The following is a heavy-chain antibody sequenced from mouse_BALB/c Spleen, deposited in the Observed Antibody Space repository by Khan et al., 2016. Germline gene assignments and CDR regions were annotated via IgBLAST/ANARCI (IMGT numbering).Heavy chain of an antibody. V-gene: IGHV9-2-1*01. D-gene: IGHD2-4*01. CDR2: INTETGEP. CDR1: GYTFTGYS. Sequence: QIQLVQSGPELKKPGETVKISCKASGYTFTGYSMHWVKQAPGKGLKWMGWINTETGEPTYADDFKGRFAFSLETSASTAYLQINNLKNEDTARYFCARGDMITTGWGQGTLVTVSA. J-gene: IGHJ3*02. CDR3: ARGDMITTG.